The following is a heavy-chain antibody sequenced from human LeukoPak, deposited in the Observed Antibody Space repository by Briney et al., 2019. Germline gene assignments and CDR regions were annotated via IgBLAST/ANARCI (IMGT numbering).Heavy chain of an antibody. CDR1: GFTFSNFW. J-gene: IGHJ4*02. Sequence: PGGSLRLPCATSGFTFSNFWMSWVRQAPGRGLEWVANIHPEGNEKYHVESVKGRFTISRDNARNLLFLQMNGLRVEDTAVYYCARGDDFSGDHWGQGTLVTVSS. CDR3: ARGDDFSGDH. D-gene: IGHD1-1*01. V-gene: IGHV3-7*04. CDR2: IHPEGNEK.